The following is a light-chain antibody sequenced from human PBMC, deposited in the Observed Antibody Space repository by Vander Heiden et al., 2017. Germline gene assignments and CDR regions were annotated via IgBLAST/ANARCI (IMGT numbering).Light chain of an antibody. CDR3: YSAADYNVV. V-gene: IGLV3-27*01. CDR2: KDT. CDR1: VRAKKY. Sequence: SDDLTQPSSGSVSPRQTARTTCSGDVRAKKYARWFQQKPGQAPVLVIYKDTGRPSVIPERFAGSSSGTTVTLTISGAEAEDDADYYCYSAADYNVVFGGGTKLTVL. J-gene: IGLJ2*01.